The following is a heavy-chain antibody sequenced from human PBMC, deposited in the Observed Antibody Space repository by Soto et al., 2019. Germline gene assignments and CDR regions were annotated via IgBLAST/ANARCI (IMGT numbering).Heavy chain of an antibody. CDR3: GRCTSTSCHLGSDY. CDR1: GFTFSSYA. J-gene: IGHJ4*02. V-gene: IGHV3-30-3*01. CDR2: ISHDGINK. Sequence: GWSLRLSCAASGFTFSSYAMSWVRQAPGKGLEWVALISHDGINKYYADSVRGRFTISRDSSTNTLYLQMNSLRAADTAVYYCGRCTSTSCHLGSDYWGQGTLVTVSS. D-gene: IGHD2-2*01.